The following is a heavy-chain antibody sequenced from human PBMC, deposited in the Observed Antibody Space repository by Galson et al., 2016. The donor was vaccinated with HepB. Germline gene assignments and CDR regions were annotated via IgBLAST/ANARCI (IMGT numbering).Heavy chain of an antibody. CDR2: MNPKSGNT. D-gene: IGHD6-13*01. V-gene: IGHV1-8*01. CDR1: GYTFTSYD. Sequence: SVKVSCKASGYTFTSYDINWVRQATGQGPEWMGWMNPKSGNTGHAQKFRGRVTMSRNISISTAYMELSSLRSDDTAVYYCARDLLNLAAPDYWGQGTLVTVSS. CDR3: ARDLLNLAAPDY. J-gene: IGHJ4*02.